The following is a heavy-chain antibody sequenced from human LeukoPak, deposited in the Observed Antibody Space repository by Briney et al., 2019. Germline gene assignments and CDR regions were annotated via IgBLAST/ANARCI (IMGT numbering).Heavy chain of an antibody. J-gene: IGHJ6*03. CDR3: AKNGDRGAYCSGGSCYPYYYYSMDV. V-gene: IGHV3-48*03. D-gene: IGHD2-15*01. CDR2: ISSSGNTI. Sequence: GGSLRLSCAASGFTFSSYEMNWVRQAPGKGLEWVSYISSSGNTIYYADSAKGRFTISRDNSKNTLFLQLNSLRAEDTAIYYCAKNGDRGAYCSGGSCYPYYYYSMDVWGKGTTVTISS. CDR1: GFTFSSYE.